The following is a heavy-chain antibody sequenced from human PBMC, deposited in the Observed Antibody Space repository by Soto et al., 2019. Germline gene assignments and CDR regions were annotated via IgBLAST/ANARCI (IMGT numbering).Heavy chain of an antibody. CDR3: ARDSFLHSSSSDYYYYGMDV. Sequence: QVQLVQSGAEVKKPGASVKVSCKASGYTFTSYGISWVRQAPGQGLEWMGWISAYNGNTNYAQKLQGRVTMTTDTSTSTAYMELRSLRSDDTAVYYCARDSFLHSSSSDYYYYGMDVWGQGTTVTVSS. CDR1: GYTFTSYG. V-gene: IGHV1-18*01. J-gene: IGHJ6*02. D-gene: IGHD6-6*01. CDR2: ISAYNGNT.